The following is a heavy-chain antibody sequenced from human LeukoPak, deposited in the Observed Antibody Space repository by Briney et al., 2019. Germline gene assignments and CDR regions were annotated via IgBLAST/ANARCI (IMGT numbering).Heavy chain of an antibody. D-gene: IGHD5-12*01. CDR2: IIPIFGTA. CDR3: ARGYSGYDEAAFDY. Sequence: SVKVSCKASGGTFISYAISWVRQAPGQGLEWMGGIIPIFGTANYAQKFQGRVTITADESTSTAYMELSSLRSEDTAVYYCARGYSGYDEAAFDYWGQGTLVTVSS. J-gene: IGHJ4*02. CDR1: GGTFISYA. V-gene: IGHV1-69*13.